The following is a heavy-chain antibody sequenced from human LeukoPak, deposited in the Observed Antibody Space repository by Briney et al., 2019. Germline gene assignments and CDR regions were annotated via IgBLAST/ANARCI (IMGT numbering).Heavy chain of an antibody. CDR1: GYTFTGYY. J-gene: IGHJ4*02. CDR3: ARDLQLWTTRDTRGGAQVGY. D-gene: IGHD5-18*01. CDR2: INPNSGGT. V-gene: IGHV1-2*04. Sequence: GASVKVSCKASGYTFTGYYMHWVRQAPAQGLEWMGWINPNSGGTNYAQKFQGWVTMTRDTSISTAYMELSRLRSDDTAVYYCARDLQLWTTRDTRGGAQVGYWGQGTLVTVSS.